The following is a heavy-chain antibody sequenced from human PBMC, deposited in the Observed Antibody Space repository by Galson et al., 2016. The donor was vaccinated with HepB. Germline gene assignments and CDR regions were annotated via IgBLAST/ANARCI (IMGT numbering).Heavy chain of an antibody. CDR2: IIPMFDTA. Sequence: SVKVSCKASGGTLSTYGIFWVRQAPGQGLEWMGGIIPMFDTANYAQKFQDRVTITADESTSTAYMELSSLRSDDTAVYYCARDRLERRPFYFDYWGQGTLVTVSS. CDR1: GGTLSTYG. D-gene: IGHD1-1*01. CDR3: ARDRLERRPFYFDY. V-gene: IGHV1-69*13. J-gene: IGHJ4*02.